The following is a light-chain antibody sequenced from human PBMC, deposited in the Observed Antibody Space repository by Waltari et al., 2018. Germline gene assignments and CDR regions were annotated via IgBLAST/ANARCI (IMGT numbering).Light chain of an antibody. V-gene: IGKV4-1*01. J-gene: IGKJ3*01. Sequence: DIVMTLSPESLAVSLGERATINCKSSQSLSYNSNNKNYLAWYQQKPGQPPNVLIYWASTRESGVPDRFSGSGSGTDFTLTISSLQAEDVAVYYCQQYYATPFTFGPGTKVEIK. CDR2: WAS. CDR1: QSLSYNSNNKNY. CDR3: QQYYATPFT.